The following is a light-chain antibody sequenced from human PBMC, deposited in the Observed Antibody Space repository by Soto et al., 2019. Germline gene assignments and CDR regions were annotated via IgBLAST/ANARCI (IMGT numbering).Light chain of an antibody. V-gene: IGKV1D-12*01. Sequence: DIVMTQSPSFVSASVGDRVTITCRASQGISNWLAWYQQKEGRAPKLLINDASSLKSAVLSRFCGRGSGRAFIPTISSLLPEDFATYYCQQANSIPWTFGQGTKVEIK. CDR2: DAS. CDR3: QQANSIPWT. J-gene: IGKJ1*01. CDR1: QGISNW.